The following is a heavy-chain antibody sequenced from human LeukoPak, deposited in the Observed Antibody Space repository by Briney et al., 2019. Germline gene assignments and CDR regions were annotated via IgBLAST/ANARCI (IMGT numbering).Heavy chain of an antibody. V-gene: IGHV3-7*01. CDR3: ARHTPSSGYYWGAFDI. Sequence: QPGGSLRLSCTTSGFNFRAYWMGWVRQAPGKGLEWVGNIKQDGSEKYYVDSVKGRFTISRDNAKNSLYLQMNSLRAEDTAVYYCARHTPSSGYYWGAFDIWGQGTMVTVSS. CDR1: GFNFRAYW. D-gene: IGHD3-22*01. J-gene: IGHJ3*02. CDR2: IKQDGSEK.